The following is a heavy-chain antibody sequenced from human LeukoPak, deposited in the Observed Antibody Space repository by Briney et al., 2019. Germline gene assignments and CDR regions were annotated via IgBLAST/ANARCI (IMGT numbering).Heavy chain of an antibody. D-gene: IGHD4-17*01. J-gene: IGHJ4*02. CDR2: IIPIFGTA. V-gene: IGHV1-69*05. CDR3: ARGDYGDYFYYFDY. CDR1: GGTFSIYA. Sequence: SVKVSCKASGGTFSIYAISWVREAPGQGLEWMGGIIPIFGTANYAQKFQGRVTITTDESTSTAYMELSSLRSEDTAVYYCARGDYGDYFYYFDYWGQGTLVTVSS.